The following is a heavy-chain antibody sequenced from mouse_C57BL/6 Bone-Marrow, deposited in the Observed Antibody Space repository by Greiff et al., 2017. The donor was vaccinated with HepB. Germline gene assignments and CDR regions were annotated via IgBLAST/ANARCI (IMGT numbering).Heavy chain of an antibody. D-gene: IGHD2-4*01. J-gene: IGHJ1*03. CDR2: FHPYNDDT. CDR3: ARNGDYDYGRYWYFDV. CDR1: GYTFTTYP. V-gene: IGHV1-47*01. Sequence: QVQLQQSGAELVKPGASVKMSCKASGYTFTTYPIEWMKQNHGKSLEWIGNFHPYNDDTKYNEKFKGKATLTVEKSSSTVYLELSRLTSDDSAVYYCARNGDYDYGRYWYFDVWGTGTTVTVSS.